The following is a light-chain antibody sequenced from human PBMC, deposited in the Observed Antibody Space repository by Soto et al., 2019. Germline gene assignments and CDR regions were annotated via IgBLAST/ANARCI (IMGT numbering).Light chain of an antibody. CDR1: SSNIGSHT. J-gene: IGLJ2*01. V-gene: IGLV1-44*01. CDR3: AAWDGSLNGVV. Sequence: QSVLTQPPSASGTPGQRVTIPCSGSSSNIGSHTVNWYQQLPGTAPKLLVYSSNQRPSGVPDRFSGSKSGTSASLAISGLQSEDEADYYCAAWDGSLNGVVFGGGTKFTVL. CDR2: SSN.